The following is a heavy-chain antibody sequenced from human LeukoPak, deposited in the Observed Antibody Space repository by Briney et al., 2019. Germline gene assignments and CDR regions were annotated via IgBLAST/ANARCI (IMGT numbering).Heavy chain of an antibody. D-gene: IGHD4-17*01. CDR3: ARGFYGDRLFDY. CDR1: GFTFSSYA. Sequence: PGGSLRLSCTASGFTFSSYAMSWVRQAPGKGLEWASAISGSGGRTYYADSVKGRFTISRDTSNNTLYLQMNSLRAEDTAVYSCARGFYGDRLFDYWGQGTLVTVSS. CDR2: ISGSGGRT. V-gene: IGHV3-23*01. J-gene: IGHJ4*02.